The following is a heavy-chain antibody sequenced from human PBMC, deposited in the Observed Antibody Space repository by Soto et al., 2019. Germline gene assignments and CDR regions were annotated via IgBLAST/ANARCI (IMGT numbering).Heavy chain of an antibody. CDR3: ARIRVAAAGKRVSVWFDP. V-gene: IGHV2-26*01. CDR2: IFSNDEK. Sequence: QVTLKESGPVLVKPTETLTLTCTVSGFSLSNARMGVSWIRQPPGKALEWLAHIFSNDEKSYSTSLKSRLTIAKDTSKSQVVLTMTNMDPVDTATYYCARIRVAAAGKRVSVWFDPWGQGTLVTVSS. J-gene: IGHJ5*02. CDR1: GFSLSNARMG. D-gene: IGHD6-13*01.